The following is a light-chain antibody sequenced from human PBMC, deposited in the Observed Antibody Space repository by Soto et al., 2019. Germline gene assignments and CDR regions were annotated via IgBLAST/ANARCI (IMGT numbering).Light chain of an antibody. CDR3: QQLTDWPPQWT. CDR2: GAS. CDR1: QSIGNT. V-gene: IGKV3D-15*01. J-gene: IGKJ1*01. Sequence: IGMTQSPATMSVSPGQRATLFCRAIQSIGNTLAWYQHKRGQAPRLLIYGASTRATGIPARFSGSGSGTDFTLTISSLEPEDFAVYYCQQLTDWPPQWTFGQGTKVDIK.